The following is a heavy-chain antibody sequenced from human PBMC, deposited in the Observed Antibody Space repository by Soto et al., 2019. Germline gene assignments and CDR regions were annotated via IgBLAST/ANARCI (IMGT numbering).Heavy chain of an antibody. CDR3: ARDGGHYYYDSSGPLYYFDY. D-gene: IGHD3-22*01. CDR2: INAGNGNT. V-gene: IGHV1-3*01. Sequence: GASVKVSCKASGGTFSSYAISWVRQAPGQRLEWMGWINAGNGNTKYSQKFQGRVTITRDTSASTAYMELSSLRSEDTAVYYCARDGGHYYYDSSGPLYYFDYWGLGTLVTVSS. CDR1: GGTFSSYA. J-gene: IGHJ4*02.